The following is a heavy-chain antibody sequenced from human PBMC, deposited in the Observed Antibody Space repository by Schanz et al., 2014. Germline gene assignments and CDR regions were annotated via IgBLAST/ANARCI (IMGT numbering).Heavy chain of an antibody. CDR3: VRDSFFAFDY. Sequence: VHLLESGGGLVEPGGSLRLSCAASGFTLSNYAMTWVRQIPGKGLEWVSYVSRSTPDIYYADSVKGRFTMSRDNAKNSVFLQMNSLRAEDTAVYYCVRDSFFAFDYWGQGTLVTVSS. D-gene: IGHD3-3*01. CDR1: GFTLSNYA. J-gene: IGHJ4*02. V-gene: IGHV3-48*01. CDR2: VSRSTPDI.